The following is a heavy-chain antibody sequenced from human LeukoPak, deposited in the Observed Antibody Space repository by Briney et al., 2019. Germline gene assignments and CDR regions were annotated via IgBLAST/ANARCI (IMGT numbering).Heavy chain of an antibody. CDR2: ISVSGGNT. CDR1: GFTFSSYA. Sequence: PGGSLRPSCAASGFTFSSYAMSWVRQAPGKGLEWVSAISVSGGNTYYADSVKGRFTISRDNSKNTLYLQMNSLRAEDTAVYYCAKCMDTAMTPVDYWGQGTLVTVSS. D-gene: IGHD5-18*01. J-gene: IGHJ4*02. CDR3: AKCMDTAMTPVDY. V-gene: IGHV3-23*01.